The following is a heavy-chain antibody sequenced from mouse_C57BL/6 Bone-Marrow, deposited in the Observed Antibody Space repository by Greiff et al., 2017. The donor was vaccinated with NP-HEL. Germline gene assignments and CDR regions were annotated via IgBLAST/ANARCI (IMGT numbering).Heavy chain of an antibody. V-gene: IGHV14-4*01. CDR3: TTGGSSPYAMDY. D-gene: IGHD1-1*01. Sequence: EGQRQQSGEERGRRGVSVRLSCTVSGFNIKDDYMHWVKQRPEQGLEWIGWIDPENGDTEYASKFQGKATITADTSSNTAYLQLSSLTSEDTAVYYCTTGGSSPYAMDYWGQGTSVTVSS. CDR1: GFNIKDDY. CDR2: IDPENGDT. J-gene: IGHJ4*01.